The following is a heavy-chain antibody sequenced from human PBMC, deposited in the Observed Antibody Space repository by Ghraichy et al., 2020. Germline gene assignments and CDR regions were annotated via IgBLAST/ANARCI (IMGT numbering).Heavy chain of an antibody. J-gene: IGHJ4*02. CDR2: INPSGGST. D-gene: IGHD6-19*01. Sequence: ASVKVSCKASGYTFTSYYMHWVRQAPGQGLEWMGIINPSGGSTSYAQKFQGRVTMTRDTSTSTVYMELSSLRSEDTAVYYCARGGAVFIAVAGTRPFDYWGQGTLVTVSS. CDR3: ARGGAVFIAVAGTRPFDY. V-gene: IGHV1-46*01. CDR1: GYTFTSYY.